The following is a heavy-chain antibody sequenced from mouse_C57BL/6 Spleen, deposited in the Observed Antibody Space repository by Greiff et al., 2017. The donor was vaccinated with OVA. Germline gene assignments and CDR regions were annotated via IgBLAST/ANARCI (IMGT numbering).Heavy chain of an antibody. V-gene: IGHV14-4*01. CDR3: TTDLRFAD. J-gene: IGHJ3*01. CDR1: GFNIKDDY. Sequence: VQLQQSGAELVRPGASVKLSCTASGFNIKDDYMHWVKQRPEQGLEWIGWIDPENGDTEYASKFQGKATITADTSSNTAYLQLSSLTSEDTAVYYCTTDLRFADWGQGTLVTVSA. CDR2: IDPENGDT.